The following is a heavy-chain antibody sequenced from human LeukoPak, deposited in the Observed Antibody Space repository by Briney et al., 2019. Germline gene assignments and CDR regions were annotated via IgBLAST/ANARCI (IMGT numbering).Heavy chain of an antibody. J-gene: IGHJ6*03. Sequence: GGSLKLSCAASGFTFSRYWMFWVRQAPGKGLVCVSRINSDGTTTNYADSVKGRFTISRDNAKNTLSLQLNSLRAEDTAVYYCASSGITVTGSYYYYMDVWGKGTTVTVSS. CDR1: GFTFSRYW. CDR3: ASSGITVTGSYYYYMDV. CDR2: INSDGTTT. D-gene: IGHD4-17*01. V-gene: IGHV3-74*01.